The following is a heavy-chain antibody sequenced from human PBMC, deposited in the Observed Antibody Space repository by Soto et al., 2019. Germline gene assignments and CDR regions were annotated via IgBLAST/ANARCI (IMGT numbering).Heavy chain of an antibody. D-gene: IGHD6-19*01. CDR1: GYMFTKSA. CDR2: ISGDSGNT. V-gene: IGHV1-3*01. CDR3: ARIAVAGTNGVLYYYYYYGMDV. J-gene: IGHJ6*02. Sequence: ASVKVSCKASGYMFTKSAMHWVRQAPGQRLEWMGWISGDSGNTKYSPKLQDRVTITRDTSASTAYMELSSLRSEDTAVYYCARIAVAGTNGVLYYYYYYGMDVWGQGTTVTVSS.